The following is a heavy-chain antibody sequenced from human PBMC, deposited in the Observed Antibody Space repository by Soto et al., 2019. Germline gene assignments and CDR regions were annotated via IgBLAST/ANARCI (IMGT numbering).Heavy chain of an antibody. CDR1: GCTFSSAW. J-gene: IGHJ4*02. CDR3: TADLPAFIPQVDS. V-gene: IGHV3-15*07. D-gene: IGHD3-3*02. CDR2: IKSQNDGGTT. Sequence: RGGSLRRSCAASGCTFSSAWFNWVRQAPGKGLEWVGRIKSQNDGGTTDYAAPVRDRFTISKDDSINTLYLQMNSLQTEDTGVYFCTADLPAFIPQVDSWGQGTLVTVSS.